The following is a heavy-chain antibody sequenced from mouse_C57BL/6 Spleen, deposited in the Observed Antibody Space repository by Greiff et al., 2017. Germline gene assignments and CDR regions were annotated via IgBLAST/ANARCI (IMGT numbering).Heavy chain of an antibody. CDR1: GYTFTGYW. D-gene: IGHD3-2*02. V-gene: IGHV1-7*01. J-gene: IGHJ3*01. CDR2: INPSSGYT. CDR3: ARGDSSGYGFAY. Sequence: VQLQQSGAELAKPGASVKLSCKASGYTFTGYWMHWVKQRPGQGLEWIEYINPSSGYTTYNQKFKDKATLTADKSSSTAYMQLSSLTYEDSAVYYCARGDSSGYGFAYWGQVTLVTVSA.